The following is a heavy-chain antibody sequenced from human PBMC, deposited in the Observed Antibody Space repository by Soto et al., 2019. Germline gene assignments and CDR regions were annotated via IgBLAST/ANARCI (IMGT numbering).Heavy chain of an antibody. CDR1: GFTLSTYW. V-gene: IGHV3-7*01. Sequence: EVQLVESGGGLVQPGGSLRLSCAASGFTLSTYWMNWVRQAPGKGLEWVANIREDGREKYYVDSVKGRFTVSRDNAKNSLYLQMNSLRADDTAVYYCARDSLTAPGTFDYWGQGTQVTVSS. CDR3: ARDSLTAPGTFDY. D-gene: IGHD6-13*01. CDR2: IREDGREK. J-gene: IGHJ4*02.